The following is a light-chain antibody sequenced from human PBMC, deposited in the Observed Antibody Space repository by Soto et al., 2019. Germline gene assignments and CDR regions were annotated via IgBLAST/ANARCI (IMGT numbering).Light chain of an antibody. J-gene: IGKJ1*01. V-gene: IGKV1-39*01. Sequence: DIPMTQAPSTLSASLGDRVTITCRASQSIRYWLAWYQQKPGKAPKCLIYAVSSLRSGVPSRFSGSGSGTDFTLTISSLQPEDFATYFCQQSYNIPRATFGQGTKVDIK. CDR1: QSIRYW. CDR3: QQSYNIPRAT. CDR2: AVS.